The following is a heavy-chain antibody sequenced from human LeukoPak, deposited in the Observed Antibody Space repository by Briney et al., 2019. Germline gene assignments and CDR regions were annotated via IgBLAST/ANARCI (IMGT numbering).Heavy chain of an antibody. V-gene: IGHV3-21*05. CDR3: ARDWFGETV. D-gene: IGHD3-10*01. CDR2: ISHDSTYL. Sequence: GGSLRLSCAASGFTFSTYSMNWVRQAPGKGLEWVSFISHDSTYLYYADSVKGRFTISRDNVKNLLYLQMNSLTAEDTAVYYCARDWFGETVWGRGTLVTVSS. CDR1: GFTFSTYS. J-gene: IGHJ4*02.